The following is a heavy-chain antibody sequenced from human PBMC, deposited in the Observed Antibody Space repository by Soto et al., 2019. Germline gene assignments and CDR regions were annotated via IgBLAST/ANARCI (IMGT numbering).Heavy chain of an antibody. D-gene: IGHD3-10*01. CDR3: ARIRMVRGVIIREYYFDY. J-gene: IGHJ4*02. Sequence: QVQLQESGPGLVKPSQTLSLTCTVSGGSISSGDYYWSWIREPPGKGLEWIGYIYYSGSTYYNPSLKSRVTISVDTSKNQFSLKLSSVTAADTAVYYCARIRMVRGVIIREYYFDYWGQGTLVTVSS. CDR2: IYYSGST. V-gene: IGHV4-30-4*08. CDR1: GGSISSGDYY.